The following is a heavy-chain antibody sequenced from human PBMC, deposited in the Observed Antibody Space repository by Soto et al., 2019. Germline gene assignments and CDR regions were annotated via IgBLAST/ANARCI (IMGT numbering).Heavy chain of an antibody. CDR1: GGSISSGTDS. J-gene: IGHJ4*02. V-gene: IGHV4-30-2*01. CDR3: ARDQRSSSGRHFDY. D-gene: IGHD6-6*01. CDR2: IYNSGST. Sequence: LSLTCAVSGGSISSGTDSWSWIRLPPGKALEWIGYIYNSGSTYYNPSLKSRVTISVDRSKNQFSLKLSSVTAADTAVYYCARDQRSSSGRHFDYWGQGTPVTVSS.